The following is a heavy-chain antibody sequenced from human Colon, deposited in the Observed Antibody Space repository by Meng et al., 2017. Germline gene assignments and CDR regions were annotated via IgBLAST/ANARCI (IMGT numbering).Heavy chain of an antibody. J-gene: IGHJ3*02. Sequence: GESLKISCAASGFTFSSYWMSWVRQAPGKGLEWVANIKQDGSEKYYVDSVKGRFTISRENAKNSLYLQMNSLRAEDTAVYYCARAYYYDSSGYYDDAFDIWGQGTMVTVSS. CDR2: IKQDGSEK. V-gene: IGHV3-7*01. CDR3: ARAYYYDSSGYYDDAFDI. D-gene: IGHD3-22*01. CDR1: GFTFSSYW.